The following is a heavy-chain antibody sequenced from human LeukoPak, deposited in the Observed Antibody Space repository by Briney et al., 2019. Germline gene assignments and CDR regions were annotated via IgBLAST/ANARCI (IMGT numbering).Heavy chain of an antibody. CDR2: ISGSGGST. Sequence: GGSLRLSCAASGFTFSSYGMHWVRQAPGKGLEWVSAISGSGGSTYYADSVKGRFTISRDNSKNTLYLQMNSLRAEDTAVYYCAKFPIAVAGLCFDYWGQGTLVTVSS. D-gene: IGHD6-19*01. CDR3: AKFPIAVAGLCFDY. J-gene: IGHJ4*02. CDR1: GFTFSSYG. V-gene: IGHV3-23*01.